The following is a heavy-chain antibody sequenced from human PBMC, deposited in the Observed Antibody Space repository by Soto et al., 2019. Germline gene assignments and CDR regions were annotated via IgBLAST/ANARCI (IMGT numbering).Heavy chain of an antibody. V-gene: IGHV3-33*01. CDR1: GFTFSSYG. D-gene: IGHD4-4*01. Sequence: PGGSLRLSCAASGFTFSSYGMHWVRQAPGKGLEWVAVIWYDGSNKYYADSVKGRFTISRDNSKNTLYLQMNSLRAEDTAVYYCARGNDYSNYWGREPWSPSPQ. CDR2: IWYDGSNK. CDR3: ARGNDYSNY. J-gene: IGHJ4*02.